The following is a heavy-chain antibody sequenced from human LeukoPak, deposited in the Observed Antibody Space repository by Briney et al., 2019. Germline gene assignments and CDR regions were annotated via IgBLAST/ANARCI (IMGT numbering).Heavy chain of an antibody. CDR3: AGRPRSDPYYFDF. Sequence: GGSLRLSCSASGFTFSSYAMHWVRQTPGKGLEYVSAISSNGGSTYYADSVRGRFTISRDNSKNTVSLQMNSLRAEDTAVYYCAGRPRSDPYYFDFWGQGALVTVSS. V-gene: IGHV3-64D*06. J-gene: IGHJ4*02. D-gene: IGHD1-14*01. CDR1: GFTFSSYA. CDR2: ISSNGGST.